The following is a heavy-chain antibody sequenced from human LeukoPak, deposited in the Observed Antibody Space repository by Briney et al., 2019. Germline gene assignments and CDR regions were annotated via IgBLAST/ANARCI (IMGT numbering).Heavy chain of an antibody. CDR2: INHSGST. D-gene: IGHD2-15*01. Sequence: SETLSLTCAVYGGSFSGYYWSWIRRPPGKGLEWIGEINHSGSTNYNPSLKSRVTISVDTSKNQFSLKLSSVTAADTAVYYCVVAATPRDYYYYMDVWGKGTTVTVSS. J-gene: IGHJ6*03. V-gene: IGHV4-34*01. CDR3: VVAATPRDYYYYMDV. CDR1: GGSFSGYY.